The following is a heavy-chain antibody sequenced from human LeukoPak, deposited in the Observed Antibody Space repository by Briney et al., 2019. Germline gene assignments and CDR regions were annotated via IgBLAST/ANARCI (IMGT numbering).Heavy chain of an antibody. CDR2: INHSGST. CDR3: ARFDVGYYGSSGYYSVL. V-gene: IGHV4-34*01. CDR1: GGSFSGYY. D-gene: IGHD3-22*01. J-gene: IGHJ4*02. Sequence: PSETLSLTCAVYGGSFSGYYWSWIRQPPGKGLEWIGEINHSGSTNYNPSLKSRVTIAVYTSKNQFSLKLSSVAAADTAVYYCARFDVGYYGSSGYYSVLWGQGTLVTVSS.